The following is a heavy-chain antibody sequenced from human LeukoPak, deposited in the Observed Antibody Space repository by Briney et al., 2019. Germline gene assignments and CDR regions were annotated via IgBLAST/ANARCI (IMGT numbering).Heavy chain of an antibody. CDR1: GYTFTGYY. V-gene: IGHV1-2*02. CDR3: ARDLPLRYFDWSYYYYMDV. Sequence: ASVKVSCKASGYTFTGYYMHWVRQAPGQGLEWMGWINPNSGGTNYAQKFQGRATMTRDTSISTAYMELSRLRSDDTAVYYCARDLPLRYFDWSYYYYMDVWGKGTTVTVSS. CDR2: INPNSGGT. D-gene: IGHD3-9*01. J-gene: IGHJ6*03.